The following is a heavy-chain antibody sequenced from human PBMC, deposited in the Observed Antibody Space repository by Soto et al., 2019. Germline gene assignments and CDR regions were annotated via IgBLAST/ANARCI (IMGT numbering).Heavy chain of an antibody. CDR3: AGAAWVGVQTAFDY. CDR2: IYYTGNT. D-gene: IGHD3-3*01. J-gene: IGHJ4*02. V-gene: IGHV4-39*01. Sequence: SETLSLTCTVSGGSISSGSYYWGWIRQPPGKGLEWIGSIYYTGNTYYNPSLKSRVTISVDTSKNQFSLKLSSVTAADTAVYYCAGAAWVGVQTAFDYWGQGTLVTVSS. CDR1: GGSISSGSYY.